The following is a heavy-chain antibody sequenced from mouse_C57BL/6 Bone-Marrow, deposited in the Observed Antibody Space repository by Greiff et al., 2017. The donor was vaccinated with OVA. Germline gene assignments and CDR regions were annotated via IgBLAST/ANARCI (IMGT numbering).Heavy chain of an antibody. CDR2: IDPENGDT. D-gene: IGHD2-1*01. CDR1: GFNIKDDY. V-gene: IGHV14-4*01. CDR3: TTGGNYEG. J-gene: IGHJ3*02. Sequence: EVQLQQSGAELVRPGASVKLSCTASGFNIKDDYMHWVKLRPEQGLEWIGWIDPENGDTEYASKFQGKATITADTSSNTAYLQLSSLTSEDTAVYYCTTGGNYEGWGQGTLVTVSA.